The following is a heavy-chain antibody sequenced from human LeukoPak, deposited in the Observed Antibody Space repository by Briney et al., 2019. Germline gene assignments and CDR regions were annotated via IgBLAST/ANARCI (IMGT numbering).Heavy chain of an antibody. CDR3: ATETIGRHYDY. J-gene: IGHJ4*02. CDR1: GFTFSSCG. V-gene: IGHV3-21*01. Sequence: GGSLRLSCAASGFTFSSCGFNWVRQAPAKGREWVSSIGPTGTDRYYADSVRGRFTISRDNAKNSMYLQMDSLRDEDTAVYYCATETIGRHYDYWGQGTLLTVSS. CDR2: IGPTGTDR. D-gene: IGHD1-14*01.